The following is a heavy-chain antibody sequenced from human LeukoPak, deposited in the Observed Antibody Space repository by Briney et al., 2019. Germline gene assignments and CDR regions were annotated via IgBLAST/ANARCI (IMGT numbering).Heavy chain of an antibody. CDR1: GFTFSSYG. CDR2: IWYDGNNK. D-gene: IGHD2-2*02. CDR3: ARESEYQLLYEFDY. Sequence: PGGSLRLSCAASGFTFSSYGMHWVRQAPGKGLGWVAVIWYDGNNKNYADSVKGRFTISRDNSKNTLYLQMNSLRAEDTAVYYCARESEYQLLYEFDYWGQGTLVTVSS. V-gene: IGHV3-33*01. J-gene: IGHJ4*02.